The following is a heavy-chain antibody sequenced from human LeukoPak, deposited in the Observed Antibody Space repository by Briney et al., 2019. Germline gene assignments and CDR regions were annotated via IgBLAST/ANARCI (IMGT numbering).Heavy chain of an antibody. V-gene: IGHV3-30*02. Sequence: GGSLRLSCVASGITFSSTGMHWVRQAPGKGPEWVAFILYDGSNKFHGDSVKGRFTISRDNAKSTLYLQMNSLRDEDTAVYYCATDHCRSTSCYLDNWGQGTLVTVSS. J-gene: IGHJ4*02. CDR1: GITFSSTG. D-gene: IGHD2-2*01. CDR3: ATDHCRSTSCYLDN. CDR2: ILYDGSNK.